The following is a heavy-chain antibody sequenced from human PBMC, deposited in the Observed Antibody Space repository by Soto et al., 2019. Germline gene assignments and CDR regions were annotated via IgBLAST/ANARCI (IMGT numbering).Heavy chain of an antibody. J-gene: IGHJ6*02. Sequence: SETLSLTCTVSGGSISSYYWSWIRQPPGKGLERIGYIYYSGSTNYNPSLKSRVTISVDTSKNQFSLKLSSVTAADTAVYYCARDGHYYYGMDVWGQGTTVTVSS. CDR2: IYYSGST. V-gene: IGHV4-59*01. CDR1: GGSISSYY. CDR3: ARDGHYYYGMDV.